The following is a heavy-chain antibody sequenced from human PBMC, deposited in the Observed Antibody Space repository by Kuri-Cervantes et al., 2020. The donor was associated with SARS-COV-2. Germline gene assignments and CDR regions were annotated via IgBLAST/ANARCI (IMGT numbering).Heavy chain of an antibody. D-gene: IGHD2-2*01. Sequence: GGSLRPSCAAPGFTFDDYGMSWVRQAPGKGLGWVSGINWNGGSTGYADPVKGRFTISRDNAKNSLYLQMNSLRAEDTALYYCARDLSDSSTPPHDPWGQGTLVTVSS. CDR3: ARDLSDSSTPPHDP. J-gene: IGHJ5*02. V-gene: IGHV3-20*04. CDR1: GFTFDDYG. CDR2: INWNGGST.